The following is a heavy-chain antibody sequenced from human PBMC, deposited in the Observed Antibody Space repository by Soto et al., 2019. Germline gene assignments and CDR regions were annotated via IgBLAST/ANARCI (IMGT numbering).Heavy chain of an antibody. CDR2: IIPILGIA. Sequence: QVQLVQSGAEVKKPGSSVKVSCKASGGTFSSYTISWVRQAPGQGLEWMGRIIPILGIANYAQKFQGRVTFTAHKSTSTAYMELSSLRSEDTTVYYCARDSGTPKHYYYMDVWGKGTTVTVSS. V-gene: IGHV1-69*08. J-gene: IGHJ6*03. D-gene: IGHD1-26*01. CDR1: GGTFSSYT. CDR3: ARDSGTPKHYYYMDV.